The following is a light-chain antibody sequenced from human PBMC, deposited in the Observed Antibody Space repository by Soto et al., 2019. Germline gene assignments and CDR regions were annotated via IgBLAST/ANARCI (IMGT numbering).Light chain of an antibody. CDR2: VAS. CDR3: QKYNSAPWT. J-gene: IGKJ1*01. CDR1: QGISNY. V-gene: IGKV1-27*01. Sequence: DPQMTQSPSSLSASVGDRVTITCRASQGISNYLAWYQQQPGKVPKLLIYVASTLQSGVPSRFSGSGSGSDFTLTISSLQPEDVATYYCQKYNSAPWTFGQGTKVEIK.